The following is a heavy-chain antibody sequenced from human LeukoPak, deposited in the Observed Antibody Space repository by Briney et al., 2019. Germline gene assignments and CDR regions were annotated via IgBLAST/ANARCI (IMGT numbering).Heavy chain of an antibody. CDR3: AREGSGCSSTSCYKGLYPYYYYYYMDV. CDR1: GGSISSGGYY. CDR2: IYHSGST. D-gene: IGHD2-2*02. Sequence: PSETLSLTCTVSGGSISSGGYYWSWIRQPPGKGLEWIGYIYHSGSTYYNPSLKSRVTISVDRSKNQFSLKLSSVTAADTAVYYCAREGSGCSSTSCYKGLYPYYYYYYMDVWGKGTTVTVSS. V-gene: IGHV4-30-2*01. J-gene: IGHJ6*03.